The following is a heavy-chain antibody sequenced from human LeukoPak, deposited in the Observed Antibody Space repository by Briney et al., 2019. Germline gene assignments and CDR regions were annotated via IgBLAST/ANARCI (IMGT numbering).Heavy chain of an antibody. CDR2: ISSSSSYT. D-gene: IGHD6-19*01. CDR1: GFTFSDYY. Sequence: GGSLRLSCAASGFTFSDYYMSWIRQAPGKGLEWVSYISSSSSYTYYADSVKGRFTISRDNSKNTLYLQMNSLRAEDTAVYYCAKMVHTEQWLVPFDYWGQGTLVTVSS. J-gene: IGHJ4*02. CDR3: AKMVHTEQWLVPFDY. V-gene: IGHV3-11*03.